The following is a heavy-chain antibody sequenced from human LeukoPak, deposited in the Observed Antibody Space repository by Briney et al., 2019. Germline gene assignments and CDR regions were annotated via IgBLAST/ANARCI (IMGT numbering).Heavy chain of an antibody. D-gene: IGHD6-6*01. J-gene: IGHJ4*02. CDR3: ARVPSSSSYFDY. V-gene: IGHV1-2*02. Sequence: ASVTVSCKASGYTFTGYYMHWVRQAPGQGLEWMGWINPNSGGTNYAQKFQGRVTMTRDTYISTAYMELSRLRSDDTAVYYCARVPSSSSYFDYWGQGTLVTVSS. CDR1: GYTFTGYY. CDR2: INPNSGGT.